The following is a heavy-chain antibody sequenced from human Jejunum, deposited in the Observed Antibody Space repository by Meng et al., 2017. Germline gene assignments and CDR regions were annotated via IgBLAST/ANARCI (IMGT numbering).Heavy chain of an antibody. J-gene: IGHJ4*02. CDR3: ARVILYSGSYYFDF. CDR1: GDSVSSDNYY. D-gene: IGHD1-26*01. CDR2: VYYSGHT. V-gene: IGHV4-61*01. Sequence: VQLQESGPGLVRPSETLSLTCTVSGDSVSSDNYYWSWIRQPPGQGLEWIGYVYYSGHTDYNPSLKRRVTISIDKSTNQFSLRLSSVTAADTAVYYCARVILYSGSYYFDFWGQGTLVTASS.